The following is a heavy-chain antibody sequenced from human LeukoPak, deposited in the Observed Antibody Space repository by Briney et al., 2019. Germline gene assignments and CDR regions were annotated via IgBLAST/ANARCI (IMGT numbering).Heavy chain of an antibody. Sequence: SETLSLTCAVYGGSFSGYYWNWIRQPPGKGLGWIGEINHSRNTNYNPSLKSRVTISVDTSKNQFSLKLSSVTAADTAVYYCASTSSGYCTNGICSYFDYWGQGTLVTVSS. V-gene: IGHV4-34*01. CDR3: ASTSSGYCTNGICSYFDY. CDR2: INHSRNT. J-gene: IGHJ4*02. CDR1: GGSFSGYY. D-gene: IGHD2-8*01.